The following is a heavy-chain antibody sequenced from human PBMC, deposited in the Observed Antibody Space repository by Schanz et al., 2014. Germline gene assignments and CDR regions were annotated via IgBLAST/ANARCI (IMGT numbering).Heavy chain of an antibody. J-gene: IGHJ4*02. CDR3: ARGGPAYYFDD. V-gene: IGHV3-11*06. CDR2: INTGSNYI. Sequence: QVHLLESGGGLVEPGGSLRLSCAASGFSFSDYYMSWIRQAPGKGLEWISFINTGSNYINYADSVKGRFTISRDNSKNTVYIQMNSLRAEDTAVYYCARGGPAYYFDDWGQGTLVTVSS. CDR1: GFSFSDYY.